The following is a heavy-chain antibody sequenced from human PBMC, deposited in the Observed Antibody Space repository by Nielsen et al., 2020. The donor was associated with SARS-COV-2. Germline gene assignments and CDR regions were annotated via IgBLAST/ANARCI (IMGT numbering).Heavy chain of an antibody. J-gene: IGHJ6*02. CDR1: GYTFTSYW. Sequence: KVSCKASGYTFTSYWISWVRQMPGKGLEWMGRIDPSDSYTNYSPSFQGHVTISADKSISTAYLQWSSLKASDTAMYYCARRDTAINYGMDVWGQGTTVTVSS. D-gene: IGHD5-18*01. CDR2: IDPSDSYT. CDR3: ARRDTAINYGMDV. V-gene: IGHV5-10-1*01.